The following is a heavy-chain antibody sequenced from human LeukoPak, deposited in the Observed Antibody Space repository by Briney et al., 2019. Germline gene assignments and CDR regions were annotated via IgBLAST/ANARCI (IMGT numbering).Heavy chain of an antibody. CDR1: GFIFSTYD. V-gene: IGHV3-13*01. J-gene: IGHJ4*02. CDR2: IGTDDDT. Sequence: GGSLRLSCVASGFIFSTYDMHWVRQATGKGLEWVSAIGTDDDTYYPDSVKGRFTISRENAKNSLYLQMSSLRAGDTAVYYCARGGADYLVDYWGQGTLVTVSS. D-gene: IGHD2/OR15-2a*01. CDR3: ARGGADYLVDY.